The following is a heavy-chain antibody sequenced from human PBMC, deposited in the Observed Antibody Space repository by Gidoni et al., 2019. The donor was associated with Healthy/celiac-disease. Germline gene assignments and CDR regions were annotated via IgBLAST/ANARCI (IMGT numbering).Heavy chain of an antibody. Sequence: QVQLQQCGAGLLKPSETLSLTCPVPGGSFSGYYWSWIRQPHWKGLEWIGEINHRGSTTYNPYLKSRVTIAVDTSKNKFALKLSSVTAADTAVYYWAGRQVHDYYGRDGWGQGTTVTVAS. CDR1: GGSFSGYY. CDR3: AGRQVHDYYGRDG. J-gene: IGHJ6*02. D-gene: IGHD1-1*01. CDR2: INHRGST. V-gene: IGHV4-34*01.